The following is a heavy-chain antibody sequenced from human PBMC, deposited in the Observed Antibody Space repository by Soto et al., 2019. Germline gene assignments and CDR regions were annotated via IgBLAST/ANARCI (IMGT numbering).Heavy chain of an antibody. CDR1: GGSISSYF. CDR2: VYYTGST. Sequence: SETLSLTCTVSGGSISSYFWSWIRQPPGKGLEWIGYVYYTGSTNYNPSLKSRVTISVDTSKNQFSLKLSSVTAADTAFYYCARDLHCSGGSCSGTPGAFDMWGQGTMVTVS. D-gene: IGHD2-15*01. J-gene: IGHJ3*02. V-gene: IGHV4-59*01. CDR3: ARDLHCSGGSCSGTPGAFDM.